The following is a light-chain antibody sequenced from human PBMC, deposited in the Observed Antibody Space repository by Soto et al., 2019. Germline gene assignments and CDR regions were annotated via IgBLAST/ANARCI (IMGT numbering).Light chain of an antibody. Sequence: IVLTQYPGTLSLSPGETATLSCRASQRITSSFLTWYQQRPGQAPRLLIYGASNRATGIPDRFSGGGSGTDFTLTISRLEPQDFAVFYGQHHGSSLTWTFGQGTKVDIK. CDR2: GAS. J-gene: IGKJ1*01. CDR3: QHHGSSLTWT. V-gene: IGKV3-20*01. CDR1: QRITSSF.